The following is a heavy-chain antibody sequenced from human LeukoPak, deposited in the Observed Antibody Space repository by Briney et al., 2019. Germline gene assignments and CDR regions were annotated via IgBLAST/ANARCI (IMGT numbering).Heavy chain of an antibody. CDR1: GYSFTTFY. CDR3: ARVPNYYGMDV. CDR2: INPSGGTT. J-gene: IGHJ6*02. Sequence: ASVKVSCKASGYSFTTFYMHWVRQAPGQGLEWIGIINPSGGTTSQAQKFQGRVTMTRDMSISTAYMELSRLRSDDTAVYYCARVPNYYGMDVWGQGTTVTVSS. V-gene: IGHV1-46*01.